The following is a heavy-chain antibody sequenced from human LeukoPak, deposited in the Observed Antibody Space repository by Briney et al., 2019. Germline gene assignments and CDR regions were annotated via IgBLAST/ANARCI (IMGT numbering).Heavy chain of an antibody. V-gene: IGHV1-69*01. Sequence: SPVKASGKASGRPYSSYAISWVRQSPRQGLEWMGGIIPIFGTANYAQKFQGRVTITADESTSTAYMELSSLRSEDTAVYYCARGLQDAGMDVWGKGTTVTVSS. J-gene: IGHJ6*04. CDR2: IIPIFGTA. D-gene: IGHD4-11*01. CDR3: ARGLQDAGMDV. CDR1: GRPYSSYA.